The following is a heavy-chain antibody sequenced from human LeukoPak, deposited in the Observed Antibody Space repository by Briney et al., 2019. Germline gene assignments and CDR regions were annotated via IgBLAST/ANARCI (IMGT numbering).Heavy chain of an antibody. V-gene: IGHV3-21*01. J-gene: IGHJ4*02. Sequence: GGSLRLSCAASGFTFSSYSMNWVRQAPGKGLEWVSSISSSSSYIYYADSVKGRFTISGDNAKNSLYLQMNSLRAEDTAVYYCARVARGSYFFDYWGQGTLVTVSS. CDR2: ISSSSSYI. CDR3: ARVARGSYFFDY. D-gene: IGHD1-26*01. CDR1: GFTFSSYS.